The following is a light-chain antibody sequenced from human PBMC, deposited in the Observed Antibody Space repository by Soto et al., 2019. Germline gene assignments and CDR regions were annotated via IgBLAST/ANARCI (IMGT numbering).Light chain of an antibody. J-gene: IGLJ3*02. CDR3: CSYTSGFIWV. V-gene: IGLV2-8*01. Sequence: QSVLTQPPSASGSPGQSVAISCTGTSSDVGGYNYVSWYQQHPGKAPKLMIYEVNKRPSGVPDRFSGSKSGNTASLTISGLQPEDEASYYCCSYTSGFIWVFGGGTKVTVL. CDR2: EVN. CDR1: SSDVGGYNY.